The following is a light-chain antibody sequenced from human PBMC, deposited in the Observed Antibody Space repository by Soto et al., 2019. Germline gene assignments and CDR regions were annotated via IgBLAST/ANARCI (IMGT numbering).Light chain of an antibody. CDR1: SSDVGNYKY. CDR2: EVS. CDR3: FSYTSSGTYV. J-gene: IGLJ1*01. V-gene: IGLV2-14*01. Sequence: QPLLAQPASLSPSPGQSLTISFTGTSSDVGNYKYVPWYQQHPGKAPKLMIYEVSNRPSGVSNRFSGSKSGNTASLTISGLQAEDETDYYCFSYTSSGTYVFGPGAKVTVL.